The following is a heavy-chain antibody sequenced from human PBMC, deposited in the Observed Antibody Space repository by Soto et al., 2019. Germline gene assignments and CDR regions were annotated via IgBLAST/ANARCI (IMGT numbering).Heavy chain of an antibody. D-gene: IGHD5-18*01. V-gene: IGHV4-34*01. J-gene: IGHJ5*01. CDR3: ARGVGGYSYGGLDS. Sequence: QVQLQPWGAGLLKPSETLSLTCAVYGGAFSDHYWSWIRQTPGKGLEWIGEINHSGSTNYNPSFKSRGTISVDTSKNQFSLYLSYVTAADTAVIYCARGVGGYSYGGLDSWGQGTLVTVSA. CDR1: GGAFSDHY. CDR2: INHSGST.